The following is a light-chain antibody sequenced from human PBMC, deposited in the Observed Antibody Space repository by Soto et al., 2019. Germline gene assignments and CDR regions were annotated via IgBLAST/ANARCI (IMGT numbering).Light chain of an antibody. CDR1: QSIGRNY. CDR2: GAS. CDR3: QQYGSSPRT. V-gene: IGKV3-20*01. J-gene: IGKJ1*01. Sequence: EIVLTQSPGTLSLSPGERGTLSCRAGQSIGRNYLAWYQQKPGQAPRLLIYGASDRATGIPDRFSGSGSGTDFTLTISRLEPEDFAVYYCQQYGSSPRTFGQGTKVEIK.